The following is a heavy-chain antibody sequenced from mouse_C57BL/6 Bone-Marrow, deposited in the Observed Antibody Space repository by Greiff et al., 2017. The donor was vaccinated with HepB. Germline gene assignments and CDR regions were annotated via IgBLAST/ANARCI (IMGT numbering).Heavy chain of an antibody. CDR1: GYTFTSYW. D-gene: IGHD1-1*01. CDR2: IDPSDSYT. CDR3: ARYHGSTYFDV. J-gene: IGHJ1*03. V-gene: IGHV1-59*01. Sequence: QVQLQQPGAELVMPGASVKLSCKASGYTFTSYWMHWVKQRPGQGLEWIGVIDPSDSYTNYNQKFKGKATLTVDTSSSTAYMQLSSLTSEDSAVYYCARYHGSTYFDVWGTGTTVTVSS.